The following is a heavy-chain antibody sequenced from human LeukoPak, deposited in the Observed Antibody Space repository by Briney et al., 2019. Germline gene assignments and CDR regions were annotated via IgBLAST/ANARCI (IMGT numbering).Heavy chain of an antibody. D-gene: IGHD2-8*01. CDR2: ISGNGGST. CDR3: AKDLRGNGYYMDV. J-gene: IGHJ6*03. Sequence: GGSLRLSCAASGFTFSSYAMRWVRQAPGKGLEWVSAISGNGGSTYYADSVKGRFTISRDNSKNTLYLQMNSLRAEDTAVYYCAKDLRGNGYYMDVWGKGTTVTVSS. V-gene: IGHV3-23*01. CDR1: GFTFSSYA.